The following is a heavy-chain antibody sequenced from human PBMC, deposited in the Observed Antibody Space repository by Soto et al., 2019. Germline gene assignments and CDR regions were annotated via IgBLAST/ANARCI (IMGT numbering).Heavy chain of an antibody. CDR1: GGSISSYY. D-gene: IGHD6-19*01. Sequence: QVQLQESGPGLVKPSETLSLTCTVSGGSISSYYWSWIRQPPGKGLEWIGYIYYSGSTNYNPSLKSRVTISVDTSKNQFSLKLSSVTAADTAVYYCARGYSSGWDYYYYGMDAWGQGTTVTVSS. CDR3: ARGYSSGWDYYYYGMDA. J-gene: IGHJ6*02. CDR2: IYYSGST. V-gene: IGHV4-59*01.